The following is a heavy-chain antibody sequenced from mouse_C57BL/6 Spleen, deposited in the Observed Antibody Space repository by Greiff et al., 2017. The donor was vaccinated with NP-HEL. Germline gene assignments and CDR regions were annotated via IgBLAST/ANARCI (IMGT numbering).Heavy chain of an antibody. V-gene: IGHV1-9*01. CDR1: GYTFTGYW. CDR2: ILPGSGST. D-gene: IGHD1-1*01. CDR3: ARSGITTVVGGYFDV. J-gene: IGHJ1*03. Sequence: QVQLQQSGAELMKPGASVKLSCKATGYTFTGYWIEWVKQRPGHGLEWIGEILPGSGSTNYNGKFKGKATFTADTSSNTAYMQLSSLTTEDSAIYYCARSGITTVVGGYFDVWGTGTTVTVSS.